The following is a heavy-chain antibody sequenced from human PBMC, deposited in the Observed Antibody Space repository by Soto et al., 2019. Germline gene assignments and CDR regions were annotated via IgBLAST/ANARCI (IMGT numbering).Heavy chain of an antibody. J-gene: IGHJ5*02. CDR1: GYSISSGYY. CDR2: IYHSGTT. CDR3: ARSLLTSSWYAGS. V-gene: IGHV4-38-2*01. D-gene: IGHD6-13*01. Sequence: SETLSLTCAVSGYSISSGYYWGWIRQPPGKGLEWTGSIYHSGTTYYNPSLKSRVTISLDTSKNQFSLKLSSVTAADTAVYYCARSLLTSSWYAGSWGQGTLVTVSS.